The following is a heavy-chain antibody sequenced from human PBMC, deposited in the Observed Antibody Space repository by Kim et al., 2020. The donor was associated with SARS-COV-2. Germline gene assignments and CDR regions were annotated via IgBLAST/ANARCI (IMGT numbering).Heavy chain of an antibody. J-gene: IGHJ4*02. D-gene: IGHD4-17*01. V-gene: IGHV3-9*01. CDR2: ISWNSGSI. CDR1: GFTLDDYA. Sequence: GGSLRLSCAASGFTLDDYAMHWVRQAPGKGLEWVSGISWNSGSIGYADSVKGRFTISRDNAKNSLYLQMNSLRAEDTALYYCAKDIDYGDYGGVGFDYWGQGTLVTVSS. CDR3: AKDIDYGDYGGVGFDY.